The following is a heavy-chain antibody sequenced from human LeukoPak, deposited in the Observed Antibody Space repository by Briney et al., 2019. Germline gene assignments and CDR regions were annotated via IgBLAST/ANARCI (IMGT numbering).Heavy chain of an antibody. Sequence: SETLSLTCTVSGYSISSGYYWGWIRQPPGKGLEWIGSIYHSGSTYYNPSLKSRVTISVDTSKNQFSLKLSSVTAADTAVYYCARAKWGSGSGSFFGGFDPWGQGTLVTVSS. D-gene: IGHD3-10*01. CDR2: IYHSGST. CDR1: GYSISSGYY. J-gene: IGHJ5*02. V-gene: IGHV4-38-2*02. CDR3: ARAKWGSGSGSFFGGFDP.